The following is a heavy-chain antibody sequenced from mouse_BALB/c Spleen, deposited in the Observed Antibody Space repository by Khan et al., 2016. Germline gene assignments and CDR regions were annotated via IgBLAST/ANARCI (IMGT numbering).Heavy chain of an antibody. V-gene: IGHV3-2*02. D-gene: IGHD1-2*01. Sequence: QLQESGPGLVKPSQSLSLTCTVTGYSITSGYGWNWIRQFPGNKLEWMGYISYSGSTNYNPSLKSRISITRDTSKNQFFLQLNSVTTEETATXYCARTARIKYWGQGTTLTVSS. CDR2: ISYSGST. CDR1: GYSITSGYG. J-gene: IGHJ2*01. CDR3: ARTARIKY.